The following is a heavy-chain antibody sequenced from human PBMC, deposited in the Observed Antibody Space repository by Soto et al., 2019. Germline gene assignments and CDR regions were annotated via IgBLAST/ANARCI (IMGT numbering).Heavy chain of an antibody. J-gene: IGHJ4*02. CDR2: INPSGST. D-gene: IGHD3-16*01. V-gene: IGHV4-34*01. Sequence: PSETLSLTCAVYGEPFSDYYWTWVRQPPGKGLEWIGEINPSGSTNYNPSLKSRVTISVDTSKNQFSLTLGSVTAADTAVYHCVGARGHSADDVCFSDAFDYWGQGTQVTVSS. CDR1: GEPFSDYY. CDR3: VGARGHSADDVCFSDAFDY.